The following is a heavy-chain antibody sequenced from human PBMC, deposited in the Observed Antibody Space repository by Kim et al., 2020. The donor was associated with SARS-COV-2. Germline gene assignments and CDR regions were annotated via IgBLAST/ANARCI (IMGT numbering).Heavy chain of an antibody. Sequence: GGSLRLSCAASGFTFSSYAMSWVRQAPGKGLEWVSAISGSGGSTYYADSVKGRFTISRDNSKNTLYLQMNSLRAEDTAVYYCAKGYCSGGSCYSDYLGQGALLTVSS. J-gene: IGHJ4*02. CDR2: ISGSGGST. V-gene: IGHV3-23*01. D-gene: IGHD2-15*01. CDR1: GFTFSSYA. CDR3: AKGYCSGGSCYSDY.